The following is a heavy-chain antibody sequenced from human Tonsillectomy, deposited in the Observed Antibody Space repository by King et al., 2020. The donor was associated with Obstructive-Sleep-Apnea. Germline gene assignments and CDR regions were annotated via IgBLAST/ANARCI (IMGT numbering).Heavy chain of an antibody. D-gene: IGHD5-12*01. CDR3: ARHRGVEDYGGYGDYFDY. V-gene: IGHV4-59*08. CDR1: GGSISNYY. CDR2: MYYSGNT. Sequence: VQLQESGPGLVKPSETLSLTCTVSGGSISNYYWSWIRQPPGKGLEWIGNMYYSGNTNFNPSLKSRVTISADTSKIQFSLGLSSVTAADTAVYYGARHRGVEDYGGYGDYFDYWGQGTLVTVSS. J-gene: IGHJ4*02.